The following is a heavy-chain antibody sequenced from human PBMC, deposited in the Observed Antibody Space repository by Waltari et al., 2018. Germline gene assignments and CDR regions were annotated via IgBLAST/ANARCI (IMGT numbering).Heavy chain of an antibody. D-gene: IGHD1-26*01. CDR1: GFTYRSYS. CDR2: ISSSSSYI. Sequence: EVQLVESGGGLVKTGGSLRLSCAASGFTYRSYSMNWVRQAPGKGLEWVSSISSSSSYIYYADSVKGRFTISRDNAKNSLYLQMNSLRAEDTAVYYCAREGGIVEDYWGQGTLVTVSS. CDR3: AREGGIVEDY. J-gene: IGHJ4*02. V-gene: IGHV3-21*01.